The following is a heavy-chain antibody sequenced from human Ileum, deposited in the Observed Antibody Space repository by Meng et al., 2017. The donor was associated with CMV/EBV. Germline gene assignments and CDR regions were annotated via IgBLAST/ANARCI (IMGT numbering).Heavy chain of an antibody. CDR3: ATHPRRLLIPPPFDF. CDR1: ASGGSSNNYG. CDR2: IIPLSGTR. J-gene: IGHJ4*02. V-gene: IGHV1-69*12. D-gene: IGHD3-9*01. Sequence: QGHVGQSGEEVKKPGSSGKASCKASASGGSSNNYGISWVRQAPGQGLEWMGGIIPLSGTRNYAQKFQDRLTITADESTSTAYMELSSLTSEDTAVYYCATHPRRLLIPPPFDFWGQGTLVTVSS.